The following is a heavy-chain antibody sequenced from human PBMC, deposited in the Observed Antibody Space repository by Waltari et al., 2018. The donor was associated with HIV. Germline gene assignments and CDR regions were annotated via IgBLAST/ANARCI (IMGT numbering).Heavy chain of an antibody. D-gene: IGHD3-10*01. CDR1: GASLSRHTAA. J-gene: IGHJ5*02. Sequence: QVRLLQSGPGPLKTSQTLPPSSDISGASLSRHTAAWNWVRCLPSRGLEWLGKTSNRSEWRFDYAKFLKSRLSISVDISKNKFSLHLTSVIPGDSATYFCVRDSFGFDVWGQGSLVTV. CDR2: TSNRSEWRF. V-gene: IGHV6-1*01. CDR3: VRDSFGFDV.